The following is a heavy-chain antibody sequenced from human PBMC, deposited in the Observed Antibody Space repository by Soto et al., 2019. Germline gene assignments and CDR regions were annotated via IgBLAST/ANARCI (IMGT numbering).Heavy chain of an antibody. CDR3: ARGSSDYDFWSGFYYYYMDV. CDR1: GFTFSSYA. CDR2: ISGSGGST. D-gene: IGHD3-3*01. J-gene: IGHJ6*03. V-gene: IGHV3-23*01. Sequence: GGSLRLSCAASGFTFSSYAMSWVRQVPGKGLEWVSRISGSGGSTYYADSVKGRFTISRDNSKNTLYLQMSSLRAEDTAVYYCARGSSDYDFWSGFYYYYMDVWGKGTTVTVSS.